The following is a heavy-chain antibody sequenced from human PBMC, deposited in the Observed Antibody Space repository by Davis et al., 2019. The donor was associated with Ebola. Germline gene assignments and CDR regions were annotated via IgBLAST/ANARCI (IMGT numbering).Heavy chain of an antibody. D-gene: IGHD5-12*01. CDR1: GGSISSSNW. CDR3: AREVALDAFDI. V-gene: IGHV4-4*02. Sequence: GSLRLSCAVSGGSISSSNWWSWVRQPPGKGLEWIGEIYHSGSTNYNPSLKSRVTISVDKSKNQFSLKLSSVTAADTAVYYCAREVALDAFDIWGQGTMVTVSS. CDR2: IYHSGST. J-gene: IGHJ3*02.